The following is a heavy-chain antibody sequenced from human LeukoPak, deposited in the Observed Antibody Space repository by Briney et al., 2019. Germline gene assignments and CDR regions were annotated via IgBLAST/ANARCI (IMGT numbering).Heavy chain of an antibody. J-gene: IGHJ4*02. Sequence: ASVKVSCKASGGSFTNYAVSWLRQAPGHGLEWMGAIVPMFTTSDYAQKFRDRVTITADESMSTVYMDLRRLTYEDTAIYYCARVKESAPVAAAIPYFFDRWGQGTLVTVSS. CDR3: ARVKESAPVAAAIPYFFDR. CDR2: IVPMFTTS. D-gene: IGHD2-2*01. V-gene: IGHV1-69*13. CDR1: GGSFTNYA.